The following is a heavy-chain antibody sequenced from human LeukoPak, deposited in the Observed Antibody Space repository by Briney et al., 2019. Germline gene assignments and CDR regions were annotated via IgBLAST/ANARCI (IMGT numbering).Heavy chain of an antibody. V-gene: IGHV3-7*03. Sequence: PGGSLRLSCAASGFTFSSYWMSWVRQAPGKGLEWVDNIKQDGSEKYYVDSVKGRFTISRDNAKNSLYLQMNSLRAEDTAVYYCARDQAVTPLSFFFDYWGQGTLVTVSS. CDR2: IKQDGSEK. CDR1: GFTFSSYW. D-gene: IGHD4-17*01. J-gene: IGHJ4*02. CDR3: ARDQAVTPLSFFFDY.